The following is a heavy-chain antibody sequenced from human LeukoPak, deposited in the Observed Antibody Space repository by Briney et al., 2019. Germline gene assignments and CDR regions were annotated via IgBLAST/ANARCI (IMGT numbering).Heavy chain of an antibody. V-gene: IGHV4-39*07. D-gene: IGHD6-13*01. J-gene: IGHJ4*02. CDR1: GASVSGSAYY. CDR3: ARVAAAGNYYFDY. Sequence: SETLSLTCTVSGASVSGSAYYWGWIRQPPGKGLEWIGSIYYSGSTYYNPSLKSRVTISVDTSKNQFSLKLSSVTAADTAVYFCARVAAAGNYYFDYWGQGTLVTVSS. CDR2: IYYSGST.